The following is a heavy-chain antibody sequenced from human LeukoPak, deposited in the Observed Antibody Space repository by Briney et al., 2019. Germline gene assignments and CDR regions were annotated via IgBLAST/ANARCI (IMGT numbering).Heavy chain of an antibody. V-gene: IGHV4-34*01. Sequence: SETLSLTCAVYGASLNGYYWSWIRQTPGKGLEWIGEGSESGGTKYNPSLKSRVTISADTSKNQFSLKLTSATAADTAVYYCAKNGQSGFSFDPWGQGTLVTVS. CDR1: GASLNGYY. CDR2: GSESGGT. J-gene: IGHJ5*02. CDR3: AKNGQSGFSFDP. D-gene: IGHD1-26*01.